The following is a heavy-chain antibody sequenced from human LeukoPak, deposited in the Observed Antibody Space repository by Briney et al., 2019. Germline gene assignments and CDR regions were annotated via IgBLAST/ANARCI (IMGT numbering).Heavy chain of an antibody. V-gene: IGHV3-15*01. J-gene: IGHJ6*03. CDR1: GFTFSNAW. CDR3: TTFNGCSSTSCYGYYYYYMDV. Sequence: GGSLRLXCAASGFTFSNAWMSWVRQAPGKGLEWVGRIKSKTDGVTTDYAEPVKGRFTISRDDSKNTLYLQMNSLKTEDTAVYYCTTFNGCSSTSCYGYYYYYMDVWGKGTTVTVSS. CDR2: IKSKTDGVTT. D-gene: IGHD2-2*01.